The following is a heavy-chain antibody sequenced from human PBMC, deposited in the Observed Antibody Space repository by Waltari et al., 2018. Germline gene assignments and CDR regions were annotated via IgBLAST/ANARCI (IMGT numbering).Heavy chain of an antibody. Sequence: QVQLQESGPGLVKPSQTLSLTCTVSGGSISSGDYYWSWIRQPPGKGLEWIGYIYYSGSNYYNPSLKSRVTISVDTSKNQFSRKLSSVTAADTAVYYCAREISVVAATPPYYYMDVWGKGTTVTVSS. CDR3: AREISVVAATPPYYYMDV. J-gene: IGHJ6*03. D-gene: IGHD2-15*01. CDR2: IYYSGSN. V-gene: IGHV4-30-4*08. CDR1: GGSISSGDYY.